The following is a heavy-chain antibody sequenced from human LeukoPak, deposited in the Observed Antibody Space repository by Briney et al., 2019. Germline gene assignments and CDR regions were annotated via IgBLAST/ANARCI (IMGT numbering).Heavy chain of an antibody. D-gene: IGHD1-26*01. CDR3: AGDPPYSGYAFHI. CDR1: GFTFSSYA. Sequence: GGSLRLSCAASGFTFSSYAMHWVRQAPGKGLEWVAVISYDGSNKYYADSVRGRFTISRDNSKNTLYLEMDSLRAEDTAVYYCAGDPPYSGYAFHIWGQGTMVTVSS. J-gene: IGHJ3*02. CDR2: ISYDGSNK. V-gene: IGHV3-30*04.